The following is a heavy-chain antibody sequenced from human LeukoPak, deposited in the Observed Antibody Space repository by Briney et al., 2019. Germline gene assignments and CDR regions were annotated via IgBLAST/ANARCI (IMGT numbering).Heavy chain of an antibody. CDR1: GGSISSYY. Sequence: SETLSLTCTVAGGSISSYYWSWIRQPAGKGLEWSGRIYTSGSTNYNPSLKRRVTMSVDTSKNQFSLKLSSVPAADTAVYYCARGSVYYDSSGYYEGYGMDVWGQGTTVTVSS. D-gene: IGHD3-22*01. J-gene: IGHJ6*02. CDR3: ARGSVYYDSSGYYEGYGMDV. CDR2: IYTSGST. V-gene: IGHV4-4*07.